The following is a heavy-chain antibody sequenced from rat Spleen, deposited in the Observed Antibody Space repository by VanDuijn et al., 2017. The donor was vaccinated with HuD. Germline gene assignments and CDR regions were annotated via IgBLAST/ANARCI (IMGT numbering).Heavy chain of an antibody. CDR1: GFSLSRHG. V-gene: IGHV2-4*01. CDR3: TIHPRY. J-gene: IGHJ2*01. Sequence: QVQLKESGPGLVQPSQTLSLTCTVSGFSLSRHGVIWVRQPPGKGLEWIGAIWSGGTTDYNSALKSRLSISRDTSKNQVFLKMNSLQTDDTGTYYCTIHPRYWGQGVMVTVSS. CDR2: IWSGGTT. D-gene: IGHD3-1*01.